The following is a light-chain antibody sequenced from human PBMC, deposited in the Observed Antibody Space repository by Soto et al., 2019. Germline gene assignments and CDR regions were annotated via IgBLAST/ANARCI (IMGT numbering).Light chain of an antibody. CDR2: DVT. Sequence: QSALTQPASVSGSPGQSIAISCTGTSSDVGAYNYVSWYQHHPGKAPKLMIYDVTNRPSGVSNRFSGSKSGNTASLTISGPQADDEADYYCSSYTSSYTYVFGTGTKVTVL. CDR3: SSYTSSYTYV. J-gene: IGLJ1*01. V-gene: IGLV2-14*03. CDR1: SSDVGAYNY.